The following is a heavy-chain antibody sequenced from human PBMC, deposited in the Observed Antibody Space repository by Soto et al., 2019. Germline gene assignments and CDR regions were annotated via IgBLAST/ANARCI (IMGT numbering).Heavy chain of an antibody. CDR3: GMVYNYVPPTPQDG. CDR2: ISPYTGNT. V-gene: IGHV1-18*01. Sequence: QVQLVQSGDEVKKPGASVKVSCKASGYIFVNYGIAWVRQAPGQGLEWMGWISPYTGNTHSATKIQGRLTMTTDTSTSTAYMDPGILTSDDTAVYYCGMVYNYVPPTPQDGWGQGTTVTVSS. D-gene: IGHD3-16*01. J-gene: IGHJ6*02. CDR1: GYIFVNYG.